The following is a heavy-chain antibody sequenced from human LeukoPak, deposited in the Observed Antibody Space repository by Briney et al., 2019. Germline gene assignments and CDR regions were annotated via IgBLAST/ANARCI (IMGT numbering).Heavy chain of an antibody. CDR2: IAYDGSST. CDR1: GFTFSNYA. Sequence: PGGSLRLSCAASGFTFSNYAIHCVRQAPGKGLEWVAVIAYDGSSTVYADSVKGRFTISRDNSKNTLYLQMNSLRAEDTAVYYCARLLSIAVAGTGFGYWGQGTLVTVSS. J-gene: IGHJ4*02. CDR3: ARLLSIAVAGTGFGY. D-gene: IGHD6-19*01. V-gene: IGHV3-30*04.